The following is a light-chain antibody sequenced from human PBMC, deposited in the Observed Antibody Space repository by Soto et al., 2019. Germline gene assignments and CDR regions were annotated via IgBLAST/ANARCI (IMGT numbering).Light chain of an antibody. CDR2: STT. CDR3: LLSNGGSYV. J-gene: IGLJ1*01. CDR1: TGPVTSGFY. Sequence: QTVVTQEPSLTVSPGGTVTLTCASSTGPVTSGFYPHWVQQKPGQAPRTLIYSTTNKHSWTTARFSGSLLGGKAALTLSGVPHEDEAYYYSLLSNGGSYVFGAGTKLTVL. V-gene: IGLV7-43*01.